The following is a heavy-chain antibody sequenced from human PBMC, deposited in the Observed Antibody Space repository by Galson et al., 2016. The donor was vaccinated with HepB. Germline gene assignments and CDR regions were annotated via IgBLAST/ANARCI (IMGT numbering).Heavy chain of an antibody. V-gene: IGHV4-31*03. Sequence: TLSLTCTVSGGSVNSDDFHWNWIRQFPGKGLEWIGYVSHRGRTYYNPSLTSRVAMSVDTSENQISLRLTSLTAADTAVYYCARGPRVGLTTWTLIASDVLGAFWGQETLVTVSS. CDR1: GGSVNSDDFH. CDR2: VSHRGRT. D-gene: IGHD1-26*01. CDR3: ARGPRVGLTTWTLIASDVLGAF. J-gene: IGHJ4*02.